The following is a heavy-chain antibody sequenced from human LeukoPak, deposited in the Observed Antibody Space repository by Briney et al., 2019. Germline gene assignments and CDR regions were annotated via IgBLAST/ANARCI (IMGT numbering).Heavy chain of an antibody. Sequence: GGSLRLSCAASGFTFSSYSMNWIRQAPGKALEGVSSISSSSSYIYYADSVKGRFTISRDNAKNSLYLQMNSLRAEDTAVYYCARDRGSSTGLDYWGQGTLVTVSS. CDR3: ARDRGSSTGLDY. V-gene: IGHV3-21*01. CDR2: ISSSSSYI. D-gene: IGHD6-13*01. J-gene: IGHJ4*02. CDR1: GFTFSSYS.